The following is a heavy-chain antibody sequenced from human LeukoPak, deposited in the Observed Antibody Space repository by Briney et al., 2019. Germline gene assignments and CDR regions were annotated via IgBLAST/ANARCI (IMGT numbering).Heavy chain of an antibody. CDR1: GFTFDDYA. J-gene: IGHJ4*02. CDR2: ISWNSGSI. V-gene: IGHV3-9*01. Sequence: GGSLRLSCAASGFTFDDYAMHWVRQAPGKGLEWVSGISWNSGSIGYADSVKGRFTISRDNAKNTLYLQMNSLRAEDTAVYYCARSSNCVDYWGQGTLVTVSS. CDR3: ARSSNCVDY. D-gene: IGHD6-13*01.